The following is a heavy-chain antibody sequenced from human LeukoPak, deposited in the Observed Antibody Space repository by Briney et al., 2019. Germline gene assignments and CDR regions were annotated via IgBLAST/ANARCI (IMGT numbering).Heavy chain of an antibody. D-gene: IGHD1-26*01. CDR2: IYTSGST. CDR3: ARDRRVGATTLRWFDP. CDR1: GGSISSYY. Sequence: SETLSLTCTVSGGSISSYYWSWIRQPAGKGLEWIGRIYTSGSTNYNPSLKSRVTMSVDTSKNQFSLKLGSVTAADTAVYYCARDRRVGATTLRWFDPWGQGTLVTVSS. J-gene: IGHJ5*02. V-gene: IGHV4-4*07.